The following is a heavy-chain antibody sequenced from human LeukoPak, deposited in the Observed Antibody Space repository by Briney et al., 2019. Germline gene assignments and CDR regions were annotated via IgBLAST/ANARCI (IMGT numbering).Heavy chain of an antibody. V-gene: IGHV1-2*02. CDR3: ARGGPLSRVVAATLTDY. Sequence: ASVKVSCKASGYTFTGYYMHWVRQAPGQGLEWMGWINPNSGCTNYAQKFQGRVTMTRDTSISTAYMELSRLRSDDTAVYYCARGGPLSRVVAATLTDYWGQGTLVTVSS. CDR2: INPNSGCT. CDR1: GYTFTGYY. D-gene: IGHD2-15*01. J-gene: IGHJ4*02.